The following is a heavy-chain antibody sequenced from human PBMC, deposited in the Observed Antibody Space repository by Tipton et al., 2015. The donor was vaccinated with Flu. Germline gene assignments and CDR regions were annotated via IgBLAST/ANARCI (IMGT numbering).Heavy chain of an antibody. CDR3: ARWAIDYYDSSGYYRGFDY. Sequence: TLSLTCTVSGGSISSYYWSWIRQPPGKGLEWIGYIYYSGSTYYNPSLKSRVTISVDTSKNQFSLKLSSVTAADTAVYYCARWAIDYYDSSGYYRGFDYWGQGTLVTVSS. CDR2: IYYSGST. J-gene: IGHJ4*02. CDR1: GGSISSYY. D-gene: IGHD3-22*01. V-gene: IGHV4-59*08.